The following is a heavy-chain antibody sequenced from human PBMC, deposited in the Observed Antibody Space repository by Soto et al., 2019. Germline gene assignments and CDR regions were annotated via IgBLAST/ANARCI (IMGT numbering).Heavy chain of an antibody. CDR1: VFSVISSD. D-gene: IGHD6-6*01. V-gene: IGHV3-53*01. CDR3: GTSSRKDYHFAMDV. J-gene: IGHJ6*02. CDR2: IYSGGST. Sequence: PGWSLRLACASSVFSVISSDMSWVRQVPGEGLEWVSVIYSGGSTHDADYVKGRFSVSRDTSKNTVDLQMNSLRVDDTAVYYCGTSSRKDYHFAMDVWGQGTAVTVSS.